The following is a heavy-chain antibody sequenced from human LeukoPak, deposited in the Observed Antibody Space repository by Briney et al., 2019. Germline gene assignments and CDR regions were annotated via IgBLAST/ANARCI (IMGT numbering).Heavy chain of an antibody. CDR2: INHDGSEK. J-gene: IGHJ3*02. CDR3: ARDRGAHAEGAFHI. Sequence: GGSLRLSCAASRFTFSTYWMTWVRQPPGKGLEWVAHINHDGSEKYYVDSVKGRFTISRDNAKNSLYLQMNSLRVENTAVYYCARDRGAHAEGAFHIWGHGTMVTVSS. V-gene: IGHV3-7*03. CDR1: RFTFSTYW.